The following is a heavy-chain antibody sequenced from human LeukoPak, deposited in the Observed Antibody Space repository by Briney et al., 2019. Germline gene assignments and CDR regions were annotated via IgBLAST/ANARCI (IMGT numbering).Heavy chain of an antibody. CDR2: IIPIFGTP. J-gene: IGHJ4*02. D-gene: IGHD6-13*01. Sequence: ASVKVSCKASGYTFTSYGISWVRQAPGQGLEWMGGIIPIFGTPNYAQKFQGRVTITADKSTSTAYMELSSLRSEDTAVYYCALNGGVTVAMDPWAAAGIFDYWGQGTLVTVSS. CDR3: ALNGGVTVAMDPWAAAGIFDY. CDR1: GYTFTSYG. V-gene: IGHV1-69*06.